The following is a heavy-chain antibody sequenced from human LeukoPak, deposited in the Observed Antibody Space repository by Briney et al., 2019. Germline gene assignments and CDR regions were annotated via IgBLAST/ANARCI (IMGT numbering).Heavy chain of an antibody. CDR3: SRESGAFCPFGY. Sequence: SETLSLTCAVSGYSISSGYWWSLVRQPPGKGLEWIGEIVHTGSAGYNPSLNGRVTMSLDESRNQLSLDLTSVTAADTAIYYCSRESGAFCPFGYWGQGTLVIVPP. CDR2: IVHTGSA. V-gene: IGHV4-4*02. D-gene: IGHD1-26*01. CDR1: GYSISSGYW. J-gene: IGHJ4*02.